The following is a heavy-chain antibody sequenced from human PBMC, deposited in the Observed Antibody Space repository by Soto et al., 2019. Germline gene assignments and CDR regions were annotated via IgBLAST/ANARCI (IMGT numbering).Heavy chain of an antibody. V-gene: IGHV1-18*01. CDR3: ARDMRYYDGSGFVEY. CDR2: ISAYTGDT. J-gene: IGHJ4*02. Sequence: ASVKVSCKASGYTFTSDGITWVRQAPGQGLEWMGWISAYTGDTNYAQKLQGRVTMTTDTSTSTAYMELRSLRSDDTAVYYCARDMRYYDGSGFVEYWGQGTPVTVSS. D-gene: IGHD3-22*01. CDR1: GYTFTSDG.